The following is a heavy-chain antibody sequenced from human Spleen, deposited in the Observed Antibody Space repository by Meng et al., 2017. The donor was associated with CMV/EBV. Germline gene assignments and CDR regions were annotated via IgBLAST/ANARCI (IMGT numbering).Heavy chain of an antibody. D-gene: IGHD3-10*01. CDR1: GSFGGYY. Sequence: GSFGGYYWSWIRQPPGKGLGWIGEITHSGSTNYNPSLKSRVTISVDTSKNQFSLKLSSVTAADTAVYYCARGPLITMVRGVINWFDPWGQGTLVTVSS. V-gene: IGHV4-34*01. CDR2: ITHSGST. J-gene: IGHJ5*02. CDR3: ARGPLITMVRGVINWFDP.